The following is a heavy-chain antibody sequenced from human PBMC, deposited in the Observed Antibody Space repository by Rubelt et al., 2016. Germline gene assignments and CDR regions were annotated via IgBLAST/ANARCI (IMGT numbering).Heavy chain of an antibody. V-gene: IGHV4-31*03. CDR1: GGSISSGGYY. Sequence: QVQLQESGPGLVKPSQTLSLTCTVSGGSISSGGYYWSWIRQHPGKGLEWIGYIYYSGSTYYNPSLKGRFTISVDTSKNQFSLKLSCVTAADTAVYYCARGDGGGYSYGAKYFDLWGRGTLVTVSS. D-gene: IGHD5-18*01. CDR2: IYYSGST. CDR3: ARGDGGGYSYGAKYFDL. J-gene: IGHJ2*01.